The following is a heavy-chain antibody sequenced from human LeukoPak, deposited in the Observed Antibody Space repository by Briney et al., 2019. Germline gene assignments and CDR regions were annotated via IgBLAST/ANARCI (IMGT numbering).Heavy chain of an antibody. CDR3: ASSVVPAASDAFDI. J-gene: IGHJ3*02. CDR1: GGSISSYY. V-gene: IGHV4-59*01. CDR2: IYYSGST. D-gene: IGHD2-2*01. Sequence: PSETLSLTCTVSGGSISSYYWSWIRQPPGKGLEWIGYIYYSGSTNYNPSLKSRVTISVDTSKNQFSLKLSSVTAADTAVYYCASSVVPAASDAFDIWGQGTMVTVSS.